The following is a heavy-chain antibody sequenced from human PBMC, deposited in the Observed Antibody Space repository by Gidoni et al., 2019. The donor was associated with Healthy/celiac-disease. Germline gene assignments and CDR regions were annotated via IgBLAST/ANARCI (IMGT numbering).Heavy chain of an antibody. Sequence: EVQLVESGGGLVQPGGSLRLSCAAPGFTFSSYSMNWVRQAPGKGLEWVSYISSSSSTIYYADSVKGRFTISRDNAKNSLYLQMNSLRDEDTAVYYCASFPHYYDSSGYYSGGYWGQGTLVTVSS. V-gene: IGHV3-48*02. J-gene: IGHJ4*02. CDR1: GFTFSSYS. CDR2: ISSSSSTI. CDR3: ASFPHYYDSSGYYSGGY. D-gene: IGHD3-22*01.